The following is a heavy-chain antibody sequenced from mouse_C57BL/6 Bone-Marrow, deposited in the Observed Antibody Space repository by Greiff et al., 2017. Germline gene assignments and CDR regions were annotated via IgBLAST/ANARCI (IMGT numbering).Heavy chain of an antibody. CDR1: GYTFTSYD. J-gene: IGHJ1*03. CDR2: IYPRDCST. Sequence: QVQLKESGPELVKPGASVKLSCKASGYTFTSYDINWVKQRPGQGLEWIGWIYPRDCSTKYNEKFKGKATLTVDTSSSTAYMGLHSLTSEDSAVYFCARLEFDGSSGDWYFDVWGTGTTVTVSS. D-gene: IGHD1-1*01. V-gene: IGHV1-85*01. CDR3: ARLEFDGSSGDWYFDV.